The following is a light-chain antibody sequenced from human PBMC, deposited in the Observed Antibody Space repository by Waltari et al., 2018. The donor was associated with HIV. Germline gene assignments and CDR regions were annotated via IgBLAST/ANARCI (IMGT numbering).Light chain of an antibody. Sequence: QSALTQPASVSGSPGQAITISCTGSRRDVGNYAYISLYQQNPGTAPKLIISDVTERPSGISKRFSGAKSGTTASLTITGLQAEDEAEYFCCSFAGSNFVFGSGTKVTVL. CDR2: DVT. J-gene: IGLJ1*01. CDR1: RRDVGNYAY. CDR3: CSFAGSNFV. V-gene: IGLV2-23*02.